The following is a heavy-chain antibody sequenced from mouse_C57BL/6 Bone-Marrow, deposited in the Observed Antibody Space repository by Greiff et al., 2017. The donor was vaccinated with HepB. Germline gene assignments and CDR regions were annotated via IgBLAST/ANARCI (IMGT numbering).Heavy chain of an antibody. V-gene: IGHV5-15*01. CDR3: AREAYGRGGWYFDV. D-gene: IGHD1-1*01. CDR2: ISNLAYSI. Sequence: EVMLVESGGGLVQPGGSLKLSCAASGFTFSDYGIAWVRQAPRKGPEWVAFISNLAYSIYYADTVTGRFTISRENAKNTLYLELSSLRSEDTAMYYCAREAYGRGGWYFDVWGTGTTVTVSS. CDR1: GFTFSDYG. J-gene: IGHJ1*03.